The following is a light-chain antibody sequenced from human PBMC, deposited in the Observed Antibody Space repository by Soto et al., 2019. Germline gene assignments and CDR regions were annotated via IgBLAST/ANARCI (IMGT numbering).Light chain of an antibody. CDR1: SRDVGGYNY. CDR2: EVT. Sequence: QPALTQPASVSGSPGQSITISCTGTSRDVGGYNYVSWYQQHPGKAPKLMIYEVTNRPSGVSNRFSGSKSGNTASLTISGLQAEDEADYYCCSYTSTSTLVVFGSGTKLTVL. J-gene: IGLJ1*01. CDR3: CSYTSTSTLVV. V-gene: IGLV2-14*01.